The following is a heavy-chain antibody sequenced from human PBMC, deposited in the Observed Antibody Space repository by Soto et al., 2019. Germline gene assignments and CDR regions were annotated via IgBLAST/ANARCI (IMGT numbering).Heavy chain of an antibody. D-gene: IGHD3-22*01. J-gene: IGHJ3*02. V-gene: IGHV4-59*01. CDR2: IYYSGST. Sequence: SETLSLTCTVSGGSISSYYWSWIRQPPGKGLEWIGYIYYSGSTNYNPSLKSRVTISVDTSKNQFSLKLSSVTAADTAVYYCARTYDGSGPNSGGYAFDIWGQGTMVTV. CDR3: ARTYDGSGPNSGGYAFDI. CDR1: GGSISSYY.